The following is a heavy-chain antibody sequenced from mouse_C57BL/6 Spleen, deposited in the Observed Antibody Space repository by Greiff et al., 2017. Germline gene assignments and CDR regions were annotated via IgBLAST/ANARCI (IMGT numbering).Heavy chain of an antibody. Sequence: QVQLQQPGAELVRPGSSVKLSCKASGYTFTSYWMHWVKQRPIQGLEWIGNIDPSDSETHYNQKFKDKATLTVDKSSSTAYMQLSSLTSEDSAVYDCARDGDYGGFSYWGQGTLVTVSA. CDR3: ARDGDYGGFSY. J-gene: IGHJ3*01. V-gene: IGHV1-52*01. CDR1: GYTFTSYW. D-gene: IGHD2-13*01. CDR2: IDPSDSET.